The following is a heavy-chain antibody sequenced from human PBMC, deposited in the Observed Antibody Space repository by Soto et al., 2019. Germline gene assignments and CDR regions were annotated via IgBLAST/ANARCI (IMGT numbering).Heavy chain of an antibody. CDR3: ARDSGGITGKTNYDILTGYSNPISGHYYYGMDV. CDR2: IYYSGST. CDR1: GGSVSSGSYY. V-gene: IGHV4-61*01. D-gene: IGHD3-9*01. J-gene: IGHJ6*02. Sequence: SETLSLTCTVSGGSVSSGSYYWSWIRQPPGKGLEWIGYIYYSGSTNYNPSLKSRVTISVDTSKNQFSLKLSSVTAAETAVYYCARDSGGITGKTNYDILTGYSNPISGHYYYGMDVWGQGTTVTVSS.